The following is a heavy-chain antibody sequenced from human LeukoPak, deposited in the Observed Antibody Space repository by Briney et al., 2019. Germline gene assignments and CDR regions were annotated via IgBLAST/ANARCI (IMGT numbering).Heavy chain of an antibody. Sequence: ASVKVSCKASGYTFTSYAMHWVRQAPGQRLEWMGGIIPIFGTANYAQKFQGRVTITTDESTSTAYMELSSLRSEDTAVYYCAAGPYYYDSSGYNAEVFDYWGQGTLVTVSS. J-gene: IGHJ4*02. CDR3: AAGPYYYDSSGYNAEVFDY. CDR2: IIPIFGTA. V-gene: IGHV1-69*05. CDR1: GYTFTSYA. D-gene: IGHD3-22*01.